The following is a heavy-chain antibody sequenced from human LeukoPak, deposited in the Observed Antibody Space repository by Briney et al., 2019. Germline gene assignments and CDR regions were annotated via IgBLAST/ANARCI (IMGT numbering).Heavy chain of an antibody. CDR3: ARETKTTGFYFDN. CDR2: VSAYYGST. CDR1: AYTFTNYG. D-gene: IGHD4-17*01. Sequence: GASVKVSCKASAYTFTNYGISWVRQAPGQGLEWMGWVSAYYGSTNYAQRFQGRVTMTTDTSTSTVYMELRSLRPGDTAVYYCARETKTTGFYFDNWGQGTLVTVSS. J-gene: IGHJ4*02. V-gene: IGHV1-18*01.